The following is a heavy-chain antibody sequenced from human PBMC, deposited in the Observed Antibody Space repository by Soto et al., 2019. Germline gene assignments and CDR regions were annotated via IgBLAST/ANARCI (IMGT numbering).Heavy chain of an antibody. CDR1: GFSFSSYA. CDR2: ISFDGNNK. Sequence: GSLRLCCAVSGFSFSSYALHWVRQAPGRGLEWVALISFDGNNKYYANSVKGRFTISRDNSKNTLYLQMRSLRAEDTAVYYCGRCSSTSCHLGADYWGQGTLVTVSS. V-gene: IGHV3-30-3*01. J-gene: IGHJ4*02. D-gene: IGHD2-2*01. CDR3: GRCSSTSCHLGADY.